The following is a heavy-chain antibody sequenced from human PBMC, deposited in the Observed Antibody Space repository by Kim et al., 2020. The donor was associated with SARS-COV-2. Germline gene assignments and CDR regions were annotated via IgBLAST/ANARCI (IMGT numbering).Heavy chain of an antibody. CDR2: MYYSGNI. J-gene: IGHJ6*02. CDR3: ARDRLGAGGRYGMDV. D-gene: IGHD5-18*01. V-gene: IGHV4-59*13. CDR1: GGSITSYY. Sequence: SETLYLTCTVSGGSITSYYWSWIRQPPGKGLEWIGYMYYSGNINYNPSLKSRVTISVDTSRNEFSLKLSSVTAADTAVYYCARDRLGAGGRYGMDVWGQGTTVTVSS.